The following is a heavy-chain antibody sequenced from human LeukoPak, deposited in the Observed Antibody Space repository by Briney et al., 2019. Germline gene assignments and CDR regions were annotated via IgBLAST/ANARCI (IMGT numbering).Heavy chain of an antibody. J-gene: IGHJ4*02. CDR3: ARSMITFGGVIVIRGYYFDY. CDR2: ISGYNDNT. V-gene: IGHV1-18*01. Sequence: GASVKVSCKASGYTFSSYGISWVRQAPGQGLEWMGWISGYNDNTKYYAQKLQGRVTMTTDTSTSTAYMELRSLRSDDTAVYYCARSMITFGGVIVIRGYYFDYWGQGTLVTVSS. CDR1: GYTFSSYG. D-gene: IGHD3-16*02.